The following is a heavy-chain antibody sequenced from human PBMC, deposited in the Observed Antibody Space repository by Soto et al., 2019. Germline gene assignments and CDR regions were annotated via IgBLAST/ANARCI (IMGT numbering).Heavy chain of an antibody. CDR3: ARGQSSGWSIEY. J-gene: IGHJ4*02. V-gene: IGHV3-30-3*01. D-gene: IGHD6-19*01. CDR1: GFTFSSYA. CDR2: ISYAGTYK. Sequence: QVQLVEAGGGVVQPGRSLRLSCAASGFTFSSYAMYWVRQAPGKGLEWVAVISYAGTYKYYADSVKGRFTISRDNSKHTLYLQVDSLRAEDTAVCYCARGQSSGWSIEYWGQGTLVTVSS.